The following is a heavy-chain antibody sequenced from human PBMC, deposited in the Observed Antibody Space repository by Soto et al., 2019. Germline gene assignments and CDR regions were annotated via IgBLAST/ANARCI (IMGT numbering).Heavy chain of an antibody. CDR2: ISAYNGNT. CDR3: ARIYGDYGYYYYGMDV. Sequence: QVQLVQSGAEVKKPGASVKVSCKASGYTFTSYGISWVRQAPGQGLEWMGWISAYNGNTNYAQKLQGRVTMTTDTSTSTAYMELRSRRSDDTAVYYCARIYGDYGYYYYGMDVWGQGTTVTVSS. D-gene: IGHD4-17*01. J-gene: IGHJ6*02. V-gene: IGHV1-18*01. CDR1: GYTFTSYG.